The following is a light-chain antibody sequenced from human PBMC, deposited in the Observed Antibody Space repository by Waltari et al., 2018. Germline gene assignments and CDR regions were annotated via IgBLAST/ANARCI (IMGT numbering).Light chain of an antibody. V-gene: IGLV2-23*02. CDR3: SSYAGSSKGV. Sequence: QSALTQPASVSGSPGQSITISCTGTSSDVGNYKRVSWYQQHPGKAPKLMIYAVSKRPAGVTDRVSVSKSGDMASLTISGLQPEDEAEYFCSSYAGSSKGVFGGGTKVTVL. CDR1: SSDVGNYKR. J-gene: IGLJ2*01. CDR2: AVS.